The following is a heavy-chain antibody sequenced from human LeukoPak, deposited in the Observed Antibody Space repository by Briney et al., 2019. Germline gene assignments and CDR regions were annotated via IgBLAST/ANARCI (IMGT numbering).Heavy chain of an antibody. CDR3: ARDTCTVSDAFDI. D-gene: IGHD4-17*01. J-gene: IGHJ3*02. V-gene: IGHV3-48*03. CDR2: IGSSDSAT. Sequence: GGSLTLSCVGSGFIFNIYEMNWVRQAPGKGLEWLSYIGSSDSATHYADSVKGRFTISRDNAKNSLYLQMNSLRAEDTAVYYCARDTCTVSDAFDIWGQGTMVTVSS. CDR1: GFIFNIYE.